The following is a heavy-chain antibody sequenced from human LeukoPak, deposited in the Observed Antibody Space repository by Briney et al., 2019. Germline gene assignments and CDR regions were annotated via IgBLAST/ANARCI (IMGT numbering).Heavy chain of an antibody. CDR3: AREGYCGSTRCPAFDY. CDR2: ISSSSSYI. D-gene: IGHD2-2*01. V-gene: IGHV3-21*01. J-gene: IGHJ4*02. Sequence: PGGSLRLSCAASGFTFSSYSMNWVRQAPGKGLEWVSSISSSSSYIYYADSVKGRFTISRDNAKNSLYLQMNSLRAEDTAVYYCAREGYCGSTRCPAFDYWGQGTLVTVSS. CDR1: GFTFSSYS.